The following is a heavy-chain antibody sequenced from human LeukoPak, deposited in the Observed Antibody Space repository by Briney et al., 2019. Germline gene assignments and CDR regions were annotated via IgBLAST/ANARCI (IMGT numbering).Heavy chain of an antibody. Sequence: GASVKVSCKASGYTFTGYHMHWVRQAPGQGLEWMGWINPNRGATNYAQKFQGRVTMTRDTSISTAYMELRRLRSDDTALDYCERGGSGWSGGDFDYWGQGTLVTVSS. CDR1: GYTFTGYH. CDR2: INPNRGAT. V-gene: IGHV1-2*02. D-gene: IGHD6-19*01. CDR3: ERGGSGWSGGDFDY. J-gene: IGHJ4*02.